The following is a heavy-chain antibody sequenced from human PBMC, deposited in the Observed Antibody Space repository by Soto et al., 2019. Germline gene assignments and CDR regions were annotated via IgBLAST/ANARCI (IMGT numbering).Heavy chain of an antibody. J-gene: IGHJ4*02. CDR1: GYTFTSYY. D-gene: IGHD6-13*01. Sequence: GASVKVSCKASGYTFTSYYMHWVRQAPGQGLEWMGIINPSGGSTSYAQKFQGRVTMTRDTSTSTVYMELSSLRSEDTAVYYCARAGGKAAAGTDFDYWGQGTLVTVSS. CDR2: INPSGGST. CDR3: ARAGGKAAAGTDFDY. V-gene: IGHV1-46*01.